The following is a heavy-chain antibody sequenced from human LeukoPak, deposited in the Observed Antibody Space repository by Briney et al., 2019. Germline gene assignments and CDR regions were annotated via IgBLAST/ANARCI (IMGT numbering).Heavy chain of an antibody. CDR2: ISAYNGNT. V-gene: IGHV1-18*04. D-gene: IGHD5-18*01. Sequence: ASVKVSCKASGYTFTSYGISWVRQAPGQGLEWMGWISAYNGNTNYAQKLQGRVTMTTDTSTSTAYMELRSLRSDDTAVCYCARFFEKSDTAMVTPLDYWGQGTLVTVSS. CDR3: ARFFEKSDTAMVTPLDY. CDR1: GYTFTSYG. J-gene: IGHJ4*02.